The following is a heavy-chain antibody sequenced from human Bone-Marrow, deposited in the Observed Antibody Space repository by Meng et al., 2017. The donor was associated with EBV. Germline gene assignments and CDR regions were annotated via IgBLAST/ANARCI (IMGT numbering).Heavy chain of an antibody. CDR1: GYTFTSYG. D-gene: IGHD2-15*01. CDR2: ISAYNGNT. V-gene: IGHV1-18*01. CDR3: AREGGYCSGGSCYSRIDY. Sequence: QVQLVQSGXEVRKXXXSVKVSCXASGYTFTSYGISWVRQAPGQGLEWMGWISAYNGNTNYAQKLQGRVTMTTDTSTSTAYMELRSLRSDDTAVYYCAREGGYCSGGSCYSRIDYWGQGTLVTVSS. J-gene: IGHJ4*02.